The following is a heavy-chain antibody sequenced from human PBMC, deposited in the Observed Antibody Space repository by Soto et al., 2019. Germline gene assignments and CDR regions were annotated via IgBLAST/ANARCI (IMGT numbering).Heavy chain of an antibody. CDR2: ISHSGST. Sequence: PSETLSLTCAVYGGSFSGYYWSWIRQPPGKGLEWIGEISHSGSTNYNPSLKSRVTISVDTSKNQFSLKLSSVTAADTAVYYCARGPGVLRYFDWLLAFDIWGQGTMVTVSS. CDR3: ARGPGVLRYFDWLLAFDI. V-gene: IGHV4-34*01. J-gene: IGHJ3*02. CDR1: GGSFSGYY. D-gene: IGHD3-9*01.